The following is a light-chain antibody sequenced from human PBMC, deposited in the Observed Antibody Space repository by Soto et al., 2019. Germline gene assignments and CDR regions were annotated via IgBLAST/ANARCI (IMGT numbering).Light chain of an antibody. V-gene: IGKV1-5*01. Sequence: DIQMTQSPSTLSASVGDRVIITCRASQSIDTWLAWYQHKPGRAPEVLISEATSLERGVPSRFRGSGSGTDFSLTISSLQPDDFATYYCQQYSSHSGTFGQGSKLEVK. J-gene: IGKJ2*01. CDR1: QSIDTW. CDR2: EAT. CDR3: QQYSSHSGT.